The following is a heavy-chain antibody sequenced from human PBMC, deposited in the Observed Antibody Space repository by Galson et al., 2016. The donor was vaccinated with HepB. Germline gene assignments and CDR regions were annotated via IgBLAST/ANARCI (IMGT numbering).Heavy chain of an antibody. Sequence: SVKVSCKVSTYTLAEVSMHWVRQAPGKGLEWMGTFDPEDGETLYAQGFQGRVTMTEDTSADTAYMELSSLNSDDTPVYYCATGSPTVSGSFYYLAHWGQGTLATVPP. D-gene: IGHD1-26*01. CDR2: FDPEDGET. J-gene: IGHJ4*02. CDR3: ATGSPTVSGSFYYLAH. V-gene: IGHV1-24*01. CDR1: TYTLAEVS.